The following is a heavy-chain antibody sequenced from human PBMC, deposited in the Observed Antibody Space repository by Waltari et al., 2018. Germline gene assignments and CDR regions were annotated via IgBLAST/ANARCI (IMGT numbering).Heavy chain of an antibody. Sequence: DVQLLESGGGFVQPGGSLRLSCAASGFTFGRYDMNGGSQPPGKGLQWVATITTSGVTTYYRDSVKCRFSISRDNSKSTLHLQMNSLRAEDAAVYYCAKGAVTTGFNHWGQGTLVTVSS. J-gene: IGHJ4*02. CDR1: GFTFGRYD. CDR3: AKGAVTTGFNH. CDR2: ITTSGVTT. D-gene: IGHD4-4*01. V-gene: IGHV3-23*01.